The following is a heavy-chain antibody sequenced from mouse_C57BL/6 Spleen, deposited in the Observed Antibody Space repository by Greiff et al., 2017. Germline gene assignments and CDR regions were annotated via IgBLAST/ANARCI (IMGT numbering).Heavy chain of an antibody. CDR2: IYPGSGST. CDR1: GYTFTSYW. CDR3: ARDYGSSYDTWFAY. D-gene: IGHD1-1*01. V-gene: IGHV1-55*01. Sequence: VQLQQPGAELVKPGASVKMSCKASGYTFTSYWITWVKQRPGQGLEWIGDIYPGSGSTNYNEKFKSKATLTVDTSSSTAYMQLSSLTSEDSAVYYCARDYGSSYDTWFAYWGQGTLVTVSA. J-gene: IGHJ3*01.